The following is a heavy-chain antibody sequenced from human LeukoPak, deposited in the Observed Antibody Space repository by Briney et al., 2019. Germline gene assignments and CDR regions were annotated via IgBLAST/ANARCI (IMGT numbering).Heavy chain of an antibody. D-gene: IGHD1-26*01. CDR1: GFTFSSYA. J-gene: IGHJ4*02. CDR2: ISGSGGST. Sequence: GGSLRLSCVASGFTFSSYAMSWVRQAPGKGLEWVSAISGSGGSTYYADSVKGRFTISRDNSKNTLYLQMNSLRAEDTAVYYCAKDRGEVGATTLPSQLIDYWGQGTLVTVSS. V-gene: IGHV3-23*01. CDR3: AKDRGEVGATTLPSQLIDY.